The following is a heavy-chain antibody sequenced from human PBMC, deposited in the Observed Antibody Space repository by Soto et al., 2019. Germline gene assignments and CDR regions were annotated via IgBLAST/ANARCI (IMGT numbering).Heavy chain of an antibody. V-gene: IGHV5-51*01. D-gene: IGHD3-10*01. J-gene: IGHJ6*02. CDR3: ARLGTMVRGVPYYYYGMDV. CDR1: GYSFTSYW. Sequence: GESLKISCKGSGYSFTSYWIGWVRQMPGKGLEWMGIIYPGDSDTRYSPSFQGQVTISAGKSISTAYLQWSSLKASDTAMYYCARLGTMVRGVPYYYYGMDVWGQGTTVTVSS. CDR2: IYPGDSDT.